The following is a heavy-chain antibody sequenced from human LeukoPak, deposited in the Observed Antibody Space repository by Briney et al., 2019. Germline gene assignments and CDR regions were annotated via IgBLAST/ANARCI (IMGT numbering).Heavy chain of an antibody. CDR1: GGSISSHY. J-gene: IGHJ5*02. CDR2: IYSSGAT. V-gene: IGHV4-4*08. Sequence: PSATLSLTRTISGGSISSHYWNLSRHSPGKGLELIGYIYSSGATTYNPSLNSRVTISIDPSKNQLSLRLTSVTPADQATHYRTGGGCCCDTSCYRFRFDPWGQGAGIPVSS. D-gene: IGHD2-2*01. CDR3: TGGGCCCDTSCYRFRFDP.